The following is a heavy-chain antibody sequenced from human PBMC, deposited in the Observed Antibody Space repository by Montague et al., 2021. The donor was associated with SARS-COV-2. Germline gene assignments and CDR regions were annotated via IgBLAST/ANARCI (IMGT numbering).Heavy chain of an antibody. J-gene: IGHJ3*02. CDR1: GGSISSYY. CDR3: ARGSGWMGNAFDI. D-gene: IGHD6-19*01. CDR2: IYYSGGT. V-gene: IGHV4-59*01. Sequence: SETLSLACTVSGGSISSYYWSWIRQPPGKGLEWIGYIYYSGGTNYNPSPKSRVTISVDTSKNQFSLKLSSVTAADTAVYYCARGSGWMGNAFDIWGQGTMVTVSS.